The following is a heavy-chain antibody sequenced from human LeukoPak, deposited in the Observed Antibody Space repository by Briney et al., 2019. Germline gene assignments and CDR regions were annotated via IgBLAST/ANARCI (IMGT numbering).Heavy chain of an antibody. CDR1: GGSISSSSYY. CDR3: ARDLDYGADAFDI. J-gene: IGHJ3*02. V-gene: IGHV4-39*07. D-gene: IGHD4/OR15-4a*01. CDR2: IYYSGST. Sequence: SETLSLTCTVSGGSISSSSYYWGWIRQPPGKGLEWIGSIYYSGSTYYNPSLKSRVTISVDTSKNQFSLRLISVTAADTAVYYCARDLDYGADAFDIWGQGTMVTVSS.